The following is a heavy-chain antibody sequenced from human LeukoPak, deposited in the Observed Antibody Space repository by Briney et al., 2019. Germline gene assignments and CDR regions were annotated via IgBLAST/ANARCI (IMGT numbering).Heavy chain of an antibody. CDR3: ATDPTYYYDSSGYSLLGY. V-gene: IGHV1-24*01. CDR1: GYTLTELS. CDR2: FDPEDGET. J-gene: IGHJ4*02. Sequence: ASVKVSCKVSGYTLTELSMHWVRQAPGKGLEWMGGFDPEDGETIYAQKFQGRVTMTEDTSTDTAYMELSSLRSEDTAVYYCATDPTYYYDSSGYSLLGYWGQGTLVTVSS. D-gene: IGHD3-22*01.